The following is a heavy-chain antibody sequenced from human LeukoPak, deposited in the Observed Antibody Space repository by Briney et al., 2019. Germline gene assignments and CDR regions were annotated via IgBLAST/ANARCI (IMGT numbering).Heavy chain of an antibody. D-gene: IGHD4-17*01. J-gene: IGHJ4*02. V-gene: IGHV3-48*03. Sequence: PGGSLRLSCAASGFTFSSYEMNWVRQAPGKGLEWTSYISSSGGSIYYADSVKGRFTISRDNSKNTLYLQMNSLRAEDTAVYYCATPPTVTRNYWGQGTLVTVSS. CDR3: ATPPTVTRNY. CDR1: GFTFSSYE. CDR2: ISSSGGSI.